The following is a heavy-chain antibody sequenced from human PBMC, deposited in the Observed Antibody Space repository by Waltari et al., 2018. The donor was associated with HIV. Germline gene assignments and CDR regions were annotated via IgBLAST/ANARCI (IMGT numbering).Heavy chain of an antibody. Sequence: EVQLVESGGGLVQSGGSLRVSGAASGFTFSASAIHWVRQASGKGLEWVGRIRSRGNRYATAYGASVKGRFTVSRDDSKNTAYLQMNNLKTEDTAVYYCTRALAYWGQGTLVTVSP. V-gene: IGHV3-73*01. CDR1: GFTFSASA. CDR3: TRALAY. CDR2: IRSRGNRYAT. J-gene: IGHJ4*02. D-gene: IGHD3-16*01.